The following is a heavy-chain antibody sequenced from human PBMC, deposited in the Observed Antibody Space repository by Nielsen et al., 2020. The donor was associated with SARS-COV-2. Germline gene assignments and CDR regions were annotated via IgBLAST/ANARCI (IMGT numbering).Heavy chain of an antibody. CDR2: INEDGSVV. J-gene: IGHJ4*02. CDR3: ARDAAYSRFDY. D-gene: IGHD4-11*01. CDR1: GLIFSSSW. V-gene: IGHV3-7*05. Sequence: GGSLRLSCAASGLIFSSSWMVWVRQAPGKGLEWVANINEDGSVVNYVDSVKGRFTISRDNAGKSLYLQMNSLRAEDSAVCYCARDAAYSRFDYWGQGTLVTVSS.